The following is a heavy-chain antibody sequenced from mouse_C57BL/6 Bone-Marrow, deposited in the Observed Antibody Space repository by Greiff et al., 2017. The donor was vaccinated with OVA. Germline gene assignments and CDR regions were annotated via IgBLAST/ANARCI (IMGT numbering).Heavy chain of an antibody. D-gene: IGHD1-1*01. J-gene: IGHJ1*03. CDR3: ARLITTVVDWYFDV. Sequence: EVQRVESGGGLVQPGGSLKLSCAASGFTFSDYYMYWVRQTPEKRLEWVAYISNGGGSTYYPDTVKGRFTISRDNAKNTLYLQMSRLKSEDTAMYYCARLITTVVDWYFDVWGTGTTVTVSS. CDR1: GFTFSDYY. V-gene: IGHV5-12*01. CDR2: ISNGGGST.